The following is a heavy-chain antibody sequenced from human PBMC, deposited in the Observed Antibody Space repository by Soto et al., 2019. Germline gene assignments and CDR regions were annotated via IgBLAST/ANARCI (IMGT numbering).Heavy chain of an antibody. Sequence: PSETLSLTCSVSGGSVRSGSDNWSWVRRPPGKGLEWIGHIFFTGSSNYNPSLKSQVTMSVDVSKNQFSLKLTSVTAADTAVYYCARDGHGMDVWGQGTTVTVS. CDR3: ARDGHGMDV. CDR2: IFFTGSS. V-gene: IGHV4-61*01. J-gene: IGHJ6*02. CDR1: GGSVRSGSDN.